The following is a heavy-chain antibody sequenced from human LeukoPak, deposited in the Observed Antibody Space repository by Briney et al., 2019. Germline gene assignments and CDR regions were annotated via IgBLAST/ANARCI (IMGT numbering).Heavy chain of an antibody. Sequence: PGGSLRLSCAASGFTFSSYWMSWVRQAPGKGLEWVANIKQDGSEKYYVDSVKGRSTISRDNAKNSLYLQMNSLRAEDTAVYYCARRGYSGSAYAFDIWGQGTMVTVSS. CDR1: GFTFSSYW. CDR2: IKQDGSEK. D-gene: IGHD5-12*01. J-gene: IGHJ3*02. CDR3: ARRGYSGSAYAFDI. V-gene: IGHV3-7*01.